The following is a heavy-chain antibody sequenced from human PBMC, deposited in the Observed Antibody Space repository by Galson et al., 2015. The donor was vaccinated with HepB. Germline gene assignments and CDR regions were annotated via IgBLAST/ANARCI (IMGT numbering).Heavy chain of an antibody. J-gene: IGHJ6*02. V-gene: IGHV1-58*02. CDR3: AAGVITGTTPTYYYYYGMDV. CDR1: GFTFTSSA. CDR2: IVVGSGNT. Sequence: SVKVSCKASGFTFTSSAMQWVRQARGQRLEWIGWIVVGSGNTNYAQKFQERVTITRDMSTSTAYMELSRLRSEDTAVYYCAAGVITGTTPTYYYYYGMDVCGQGTTVTVAS. D-gene: IGHD1-7*01.